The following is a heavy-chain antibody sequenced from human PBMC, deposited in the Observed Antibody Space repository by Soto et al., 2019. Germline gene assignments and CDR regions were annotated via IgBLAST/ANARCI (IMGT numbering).Heavy chain of an antibody. Sequence: EVQLVESGGGLVQPGGSLRLSCAASGFTFSGYDMHCVRQTTGKGLEWVSAIGTAGDTYYPGSVKGRFTISRENAKNSLYLQMNSLRAEDTAVYYCARDRFEGGGNPTLGYFDLWGRGTLVTVSS. CDR1: GFTFSGYD. D-gene: IGHD2-15*01. CDR2: IGTAGDT. CDR3: ARDRFEGGGNPTLGYFDL. V-gene: IGHV3-13*01. J-gene: IGHJ2*01.